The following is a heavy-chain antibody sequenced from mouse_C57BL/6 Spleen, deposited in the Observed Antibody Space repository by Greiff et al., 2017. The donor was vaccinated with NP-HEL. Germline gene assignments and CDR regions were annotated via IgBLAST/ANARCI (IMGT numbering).Heavy chain of an antibody. CDR2: IHPNSGST. Sequence: QVQLQQPGAELVKPGASVKLSCKASGYTFTSYWMHWVKQRPGQGLEWIGMIHPNSGSTNYNEKFKSKATLTVDKSSSTAYMQLSSLTSEDSAVYYCSTVVAKDWYFDVWGTGTTVTVSS. D-gene: IGHD1-1*01. V-gene: IGHV1-64*01. J-gene: IGHJ1*03. CDR1: GYTFTSYW. CDR3: STVVAKDWYFDV.